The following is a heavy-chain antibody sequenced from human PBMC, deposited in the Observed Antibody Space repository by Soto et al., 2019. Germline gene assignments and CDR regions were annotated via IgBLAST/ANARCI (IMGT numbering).Heavy chain of an antibody. J-gene: IGHJ4*02. V-gene: IGHV4-59*08. D-gene: IGHD1-26*01. CDR2: IYYSGST. Sequence: PSEDLSLTCTVSGCSISSYYWSWIRQPPGKGLEWIGYIYYSGSTNYNPSLKSRVTISVDTSKNQFSLKLSSVTAADTAVYYCARHEVGAGDYYFDYWGQGTLVTVSS. CDR3: ARHEVGAGDYYFDY. CDR1: GCSISSYY.